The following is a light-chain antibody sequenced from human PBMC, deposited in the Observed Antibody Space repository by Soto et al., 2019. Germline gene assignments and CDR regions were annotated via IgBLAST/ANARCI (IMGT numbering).Light chain of an antibody. Sequence: QAVVTQPPSASGTPGQTVTISCSGSSSNIGSNPVNWYRQLPGTAPKLLIYSNDQRPSGVPDRFSGSKSGTSASLAISGLQSEDEADCYCAAWDDSLKGWVFGGGTKLTVL. J-gene: IGLJ3*02. CDR1: SSNIGSNP. V-gene: IGLV1-44*01. CDR3: AAWDDSLKGWV. CDR2: SND.